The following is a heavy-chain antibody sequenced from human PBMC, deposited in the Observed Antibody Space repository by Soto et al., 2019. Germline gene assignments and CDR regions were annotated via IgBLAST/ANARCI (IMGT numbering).Heavy chain of an antibody. J-gene: IGHJ4*02. Sequence: QVQLVQSGSEVKKPGSSVKVSCKASGDTFNFYTFSWVRQAPGQGLEWMGRIIPMVGMSNYAQKFQGRVTIIADRSTNTTYMQLSSLRSEDTALYYCVTSYGSGSRPFDSWGQGTPVTVSS. CDR1: GDTFNFYT. V-gene: IGHV1-69*02. CDR3: VTSYGSGSRPFDS. CDR2: IIPMVGMS. D-gene: IGHD3-10*01.